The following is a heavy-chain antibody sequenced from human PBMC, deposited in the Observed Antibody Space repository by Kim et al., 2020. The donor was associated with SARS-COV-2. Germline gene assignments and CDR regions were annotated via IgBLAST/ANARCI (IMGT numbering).Heavy chain of an antibody. CDR3: AGTVKRYYYYGMDV. Sequence: ASVKVSCKASGYTFTSYAMNWVRQAPGQGLEWMGWINTNTGNPTYAQGFTGRFVFSLDTSVSTAYLQISSLKAEDTAVYYCAGTVKRYYYYGMDVWGQGTTVTVSS. CDR2: INTNTGNP. V-gene: IGHV7-4-1*02. CDR1: GYTFTSYA. J-gene: IGHJ6*02. D-gene: IGHD4-4*01.